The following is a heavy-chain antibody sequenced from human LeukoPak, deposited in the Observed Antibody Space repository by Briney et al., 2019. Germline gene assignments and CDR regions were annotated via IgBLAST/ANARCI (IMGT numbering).Heavy chain of an antibody. CDR3: ARVSGVVTDCSSTSCYYNCFDP. CDR1: RYTFTSYG. D-gene: IGHD2-2*01. V-gene: IGHV1-18*01. J-gene: IGHJ5*02. Sequence: SVNVSCKASRYTFTSYGISWVGQAPGQGRDGMGWISAYNGNKNYAQKLQGRVTMTADTSTSTAYMEVRSLRSDDTAGDYCARVSGVVTDCSSTSCYYNCFDPWGQGTLVTVSS. CDR2: ISAYNGNK.